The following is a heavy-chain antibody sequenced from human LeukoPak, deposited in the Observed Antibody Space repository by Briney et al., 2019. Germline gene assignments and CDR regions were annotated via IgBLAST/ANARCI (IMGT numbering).Heavy chain of an antibody. CDR1: SSSITSNYF. CDR3: ARNVTAGFFDY. J-gene: IGHJ4*02. CDR2: IYHRWGI. V-gene: IGHV4-38-2*01. D-gene: IGHD1-1*01. Sequence: PSGTLSLTCDVSSSSITSNYFWGWIRQPPGKGLKWIATIYHRWGIYFNPSLKSRVSISLDASKNQFSLKLTSLTAADTAIYYCARNVTAGFFDYWGQGILVTVSS.